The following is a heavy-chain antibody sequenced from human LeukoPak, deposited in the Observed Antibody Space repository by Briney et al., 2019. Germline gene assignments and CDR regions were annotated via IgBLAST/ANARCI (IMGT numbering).Heavy chain of an antibody. CDR3: ARAILRRIVGWAPFELSNWFDP. V-gene: IGHV4-38-2*02. D-gene: IGHD2-21*01. CDR2: IYHSGST. J-gene: IGHJ5*02. Sequence: PSETLSLTCTVSGYSISSGYYWGWIRQPPGKGLEWIGSIYHSGSTYYNPSLKSRVTMSVDTSKNQFSLKLSSVTAADTAVYYCARAILRRIVGWAPFELSNWFDPWGQGTLVTVSS. CDR1: GYSISSGYY.